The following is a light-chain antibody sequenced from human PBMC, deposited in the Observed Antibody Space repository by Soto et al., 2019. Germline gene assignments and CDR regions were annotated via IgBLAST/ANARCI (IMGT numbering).Light chain of an antibody. V-gene: IGKV3-15*01. CDR3: QYYNNWPPSWT. Sequence: EIVMTQSPATLSVSPGERATLSCRASQSASSTVAWYQQKPGQAPRLLIFGASNRATRTPTRFSGTGSGTEFTLTISSLQSEDFAVYYCQYYNNWPPSWTFGQGTKVDIK. CDR1: QSASST. J-gene: IGKJ1*01. CDR2: GAS.